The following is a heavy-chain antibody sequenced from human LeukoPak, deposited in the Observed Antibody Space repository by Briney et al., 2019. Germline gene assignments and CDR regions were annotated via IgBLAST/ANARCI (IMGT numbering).Heavy chain of an antibody. V-gene: IGHV1-18*01. CDR1: GYTFTNHG. D-gene: IGHD3-10*01. CDR2: ISDHSRDG. CDR3: ARKNSGSKDDAFDI. Sequence: ASVKVSCKASGYTFTNHGISWVRQAPGQGLEWVGWISDHSRDGHYAQKFQGRVTMNSDTSATTAYMELRSLRSDDAAVYYCARKNSGSKDDAFDIWGQGTMVTVSA. J-gene: IGHJ3*02.